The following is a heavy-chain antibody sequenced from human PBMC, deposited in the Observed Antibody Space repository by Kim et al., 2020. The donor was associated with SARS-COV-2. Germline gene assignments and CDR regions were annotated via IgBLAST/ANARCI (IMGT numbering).Heavy chain of an antibody. CDR1: GGSFSGYY. V-gene: IGHV4-34*01. D-gene: IGHD3-10*02. CDR2: INHSGST. CDR3: ARVPRLLFRSNWFDP. J-gene: IGHJ5*02. Sequence: SETLSLTCAVYGGSFSGYYWSWIRQPPGKGLEWIGEINHSGSTNYNPSLKSRVTISVDTSKNQFSLKLSSVTAADTAVYYCARVPRLLFRSNWFDPWGQGTLVTVSS.